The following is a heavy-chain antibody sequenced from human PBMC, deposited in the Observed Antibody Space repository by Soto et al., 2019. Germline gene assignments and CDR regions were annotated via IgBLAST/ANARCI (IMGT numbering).Heavy chain of an antibody. CDR3: ASLPQAGPVGKVVVYYCGMDV. CDR2: IYYSGST. CDR1: CGSLSCYY. D-gene: IGHD2-15*01. Sequence: LETLFPTCTVSCGSLSCYYWSWIRQPPGKGPGCIGYIYYSGSTNSNPSLKSRVTISVDTSKNQFSLRLSSVTAADTAVYYCASLPQAGPVGKVVVYYCGMDVWGQGTTVTVSS. J-gene: IGHJ6*02. V-gene: IGHV4-59*08.